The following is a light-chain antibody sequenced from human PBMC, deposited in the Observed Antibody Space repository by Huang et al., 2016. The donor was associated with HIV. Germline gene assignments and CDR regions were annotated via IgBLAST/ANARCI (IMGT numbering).Light chain of an antibody. CDR1: QSVSSSY. V-gene: IGKV3-20*01. CDR2: GAS. J-gene: IGKJ4*01. CDR3: QQYGSSLT. Sequence: EIVLTQSPGTLSLSPGERATISCRASQSVSSSYLAWYQQKPGQAPRLLIYGASSRATGIPDRFSCSGSETDFALTISRLEPEDFAGYYCQQYGSSLTLGGGTKVEIK.